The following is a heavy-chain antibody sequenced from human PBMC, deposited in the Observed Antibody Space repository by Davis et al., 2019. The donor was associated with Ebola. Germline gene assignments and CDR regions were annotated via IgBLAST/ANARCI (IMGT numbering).Heavy chain of an antibody. J-gene: IGHJ4*02. CDR1: CGTFSSYA. V-gene: IGHV1-2*02. CDR2: SNPNSGNT. CDR3: ARETHTSSQYYLDN. D-gene: IGHD6-13*01. Sequence: ASVKVSCKASCGTFSSYAISWVRQAPGQGLEWMGGSNPNSGNTNHAQKFQGRVTMTRDTSINTAYMELSGLTSDDTALYYCARETHTSSQYYLDNWGQGTLLTVSS.